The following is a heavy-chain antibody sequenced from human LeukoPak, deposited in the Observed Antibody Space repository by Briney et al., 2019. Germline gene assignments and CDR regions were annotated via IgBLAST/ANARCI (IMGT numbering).Heavy chain of an antibody. D-gene: IGHD1-26*01. CDR3: ARLIVGTTTAFDY. V-gene: IGHV4-59*01. CDR1: GGSISTYY. J-gene: IGHJ4*02. Sequence: SETLSLTCTVSGGSISTYYWTWIRQPPGKGLEWIGFIYYSGSTNYNPSLKSRVTISVDTSKNQSSLKLNSVTAADTAVYFRARLIVGTTTAFDYWGQGTLVTVSS. CDR2: IYYSGST.